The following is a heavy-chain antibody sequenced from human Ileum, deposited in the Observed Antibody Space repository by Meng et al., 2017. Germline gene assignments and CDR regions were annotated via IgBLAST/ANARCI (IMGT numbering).Heavy chain of an antibody. J-gene: IGHJ4*02. CDR3: GRDYSGISDY. D-gene: IGHD2-15*01. V-gene: IGHV3-74*01. Sequence: GESLKIPCAASGFTFSTYWMHWVRQAPGKGLVWVSRISSDGSRTFYADSVKGRFTISRDNAKNTLYVQMNSLRAEDTAVYYCGRDYSGISDYWGQGTLVTVSS. CDR1: GFTFSTYW. CDR2: ISSDGSRT.